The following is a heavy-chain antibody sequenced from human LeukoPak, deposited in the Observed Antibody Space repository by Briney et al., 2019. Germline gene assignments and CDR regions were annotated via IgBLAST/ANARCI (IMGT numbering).Heavy chain of an antibody. CDR1: GVSFSGYY. Sequence: SETLSLTCAVYGVSFSGYYWSWIRQPPGKGLEWIGEINHSGSTNYNPSLKSRVTISVDTSKNQFSLKLSSVTAADTAVYYCAREVVPAATYPWGQGTLVTVSS. J-gene: IGHJ5*02. V-gene: IGHV4-34*01. D-gene: IGHD2-2*01. CDR3: AREVVPAATYP. CDR2: INHSGST.